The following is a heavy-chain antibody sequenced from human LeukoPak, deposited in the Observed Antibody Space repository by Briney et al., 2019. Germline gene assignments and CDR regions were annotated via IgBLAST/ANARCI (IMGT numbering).Heavy chain of an antibody. V-gene: IGHV3-30*04. Sequence: PGGSLRLSCAASGFTFSSYAMHWVRQAPGKGLEWVAVISYDGSNKYCADSVKGRFTISRDNSKNTLYLQMNSLRAEDTAVYYCARGEVITFGGVIVRPFDYWGQGTLVTVSS. CDR3: ARGEVITFGGVIVRPFDY. CDR2: ISYDGSNK. CDR1: GFTFSSYA. D-gene: IGHD3-16*02. J-gene: IGHJ4*02.